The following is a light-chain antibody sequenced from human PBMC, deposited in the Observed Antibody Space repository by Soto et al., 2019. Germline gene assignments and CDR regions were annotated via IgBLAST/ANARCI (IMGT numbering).Light chain of an antibody. J-gene: IGKJ1*01. Sequence: EIVFTQSPCTLSLSPGERATLSCRASQSVSNNYLAWYQQKPGQAAGLLICGASNRANGITDRFSGSGSGTDFALTIRRLEPEDFAVYYCQQYGSAGTFGQGIKVDI. CDR3: QQYGSAGT. CDR1: QSVSNNY. V-gene: IGKV3-20*01. CDR2: GAS.